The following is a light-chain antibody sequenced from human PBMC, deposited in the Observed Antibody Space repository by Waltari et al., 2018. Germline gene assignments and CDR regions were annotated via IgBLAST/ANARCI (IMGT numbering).Light chain of an antibody. CDR1: SSDVGAYHY. Sequence: QSALTQAASVSGSPGQSITISCTGTSSDVGAYHYVSWYQQHPGKAPKLMIDDVSNRPSGVSNRFSGSKSGNTASLTISGLQAEDEADYYCSSFTSSSTVLFGGGTRLSVL. CDR2: DVS. V-gene: IGLV2-14*03. CDR3: SSFTSSSTVL. J-gene: IGLJ2*01.